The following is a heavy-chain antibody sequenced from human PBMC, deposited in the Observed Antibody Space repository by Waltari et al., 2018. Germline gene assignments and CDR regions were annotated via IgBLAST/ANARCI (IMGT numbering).Heavy chain of an antibody. CDR2: IDPEDGET. D-gene: IGHD3-10*01. CDR1: GYTFMDYF. J-gene: IGHJ4*02. V-gene: IGHV1-69-2*01. Sequence: EVELVQSGAEVKKPGATVKISCKASGYTFMDYFMHWVQQDPGKGLEWMGRIDPEDGETVYSEKFQGRVTITADTSTDTAYMELSSLTSGDTAVYYCAPLPGGSGQTFDYWGQGTLVTVS. CDR3: APLPGGSGQTFDY.